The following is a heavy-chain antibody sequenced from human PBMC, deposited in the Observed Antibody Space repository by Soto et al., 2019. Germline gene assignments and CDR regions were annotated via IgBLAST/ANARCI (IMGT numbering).Heavy chain of an antibody. V-gene: IGHV4-31*03. D-gene: IGHD4-17*01. CDR2: IYYSGST. CDR1: GGSISSGGYY. CDR3: ARDAQKDGDYERDYYYYYGMAV. J-gene: IGHJ6*02. Sequence: SETLSLTCTVSGGSISSGGYYWSWIRQHPGKGLEWIGYIYYSGSTYYNPSLKSRVTISVDTSKNQFSLKLSSVTAADTAVYYCARDAQKDGDYERDYYYYYGMAVWGQGTTVTVSS.